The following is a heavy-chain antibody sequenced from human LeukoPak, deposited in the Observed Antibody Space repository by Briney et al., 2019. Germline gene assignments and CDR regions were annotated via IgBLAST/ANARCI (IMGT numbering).Heavy chain of an antibody. V-gene: IGHV3-21*04. Sequence: GGSLRLSCAASGFTFSSYSMNWVRQAPGKGLEWVSSISSSSSYIYYADSVKGRFTISRDNAKNSLYLQMNSLRAEDTAVYYCARDRETDSSSWYGGFDPWGQGTLVTVSS. CDR3: ARDRETDSSSWYGGFDP. CDR2: ISSSSSYI. J-gene: IGHJ5*02. D-gene: IGHD6-13*01. CDR1: GFTFSSYS.